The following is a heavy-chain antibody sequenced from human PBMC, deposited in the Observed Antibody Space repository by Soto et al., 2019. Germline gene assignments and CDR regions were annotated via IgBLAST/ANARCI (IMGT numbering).Heavy chain of an antibody. V-gene: IGHV3-30*03. J-gene: IGHJ4*02. D-gene: IGHD3-10*01. Sequence: PGGPLRLSCAASGFTFSSYGMHWVRQAPGKGLEWVAVISYDGSNKYYADSVKGRFTISRDNSKNTLYLQMNSLRAEDTAVYYCARVLLWFGPFDYWGQGTLVTVSS. CDR2: ISYDGSNK. CDR1: GFTFSSYG. CDR3: ARVLLWFGPFDY.